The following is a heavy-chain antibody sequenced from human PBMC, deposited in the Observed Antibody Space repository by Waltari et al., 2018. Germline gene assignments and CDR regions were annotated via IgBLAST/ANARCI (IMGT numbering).Heavy chain of an antibody. V-gene: IGHV3-48*03. CDR3: ARVWGVTTSDF. CDR1: GFSFSDYG. J-gene: IGHJ4*02. D-gene: IGHD4-17*01. CDR2: ISSSGPTI. Sequence: EVQLVESGGGLVQPGGSLRLSCAASGFSFSDYGMNWVRQAPGKGLDWISFISSSGPTIHYADSVKGRFTVTRDNTKNSLSLQMNSLRAEDTAVYYCARVWGVTTSDFWGQGTLVTVSS.